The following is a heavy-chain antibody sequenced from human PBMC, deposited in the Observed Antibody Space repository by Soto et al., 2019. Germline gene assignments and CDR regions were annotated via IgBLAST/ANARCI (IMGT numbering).Heavy chain of an antibody. J-gene: IGHJ4*02. V-gene: IGHV4-31*03. CDR1: GGSISSGGYY. CDR3: ARINYYDSSNYYFDY. Sequence: SETLSLTCTVSGGSISSGGYYWSWIRQHPGKGLEWIGYIYYSGSTYYNPSLKSRVTISVDTSKNQFSLKLSSVTAADTAVYYCARINYYDSSNYYFDYWGQGTLVTVSS. CDR2: IYYSGST. D-gene: IGHD3-22*01.